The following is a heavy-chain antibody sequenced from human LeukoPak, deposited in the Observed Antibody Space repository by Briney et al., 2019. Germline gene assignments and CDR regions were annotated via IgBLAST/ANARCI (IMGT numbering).Heavy chain of an antibody. D-gene: IGHD3-3*01. Sequence: GGSLRLSCAASGFTFSSFPMSWVRQAPGTGLEWVSIIGGNGGGTYYADSVKGRFTISRDNSKNTLYLQMNSLRAEDTAVYYCAKADPYDFWSGPRYWGQGTLVTVSS. CDR3: AKADPYDFWSGPRY. V-gene: IGHV3-23*01. J-gene: IGHJ4*02. CDR2: IGGNGGGT. CDR1: GFTFSSFP.